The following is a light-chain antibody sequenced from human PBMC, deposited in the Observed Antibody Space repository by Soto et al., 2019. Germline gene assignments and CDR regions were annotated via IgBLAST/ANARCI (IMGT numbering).Light chain of an antibody. CDR2: DAS. J-gene: IGKJ4*01. CDR1: QSVSSY. V-gene: IGKV3-11*01. Sequence: EIVLTQSPATLSLSPGERATLSCRASQSVSSYLDWYQQKPGQAPRLLIYDASNRATGIPARFSGSGSGTDFTLTISSLEPEDFAVYYWQQRSNWPPTFGGGTKVEIK. CDR3: QQRSNWPPT.